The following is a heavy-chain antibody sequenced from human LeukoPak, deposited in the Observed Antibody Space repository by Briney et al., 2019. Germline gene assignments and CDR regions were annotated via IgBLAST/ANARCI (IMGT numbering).Heavy chain of an antibody. CDR2: IYLRDSDT. J-gene: IGHJ4*02. CDR1: GYSFTNFG. Sequence: GESLKISCLASGYSFTNFGIGWVRQVPGKGLEWMGMIYLRDSDTRYSPSFQGQVTISADKSISTAYLQWSSLKASDSAMYYCARPRGYIAYRAFDYWGQGTLVTVSS. D-gene: IGHD5-12*01. CDR3: ARPRGYIAYRAFDY. V-gene: IGHV5-51*01.